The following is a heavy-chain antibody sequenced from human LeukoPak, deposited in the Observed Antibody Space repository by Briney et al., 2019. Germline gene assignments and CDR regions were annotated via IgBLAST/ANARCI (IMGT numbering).Heavy chain of an antibody. CDR3: ARDHPMSGSYYGRSFSYYFDY. Sequence: SGTLSLTCAVSGGSISSSNWWSWVRQPPGKGLEWIGEIYHSGSTNYNPSLKSRVTISVDKSKNQFSLKLSSVTAADTAVYYCARDHPMSGSYYGRSFSYYFDYWGQGTLVTVSS. CDR1: GGSISSSNW. CDR2: IYHSGST. D-gene: IGHD1-26*01. J-gene: IGHJ4*02. V-gene: IGHV4-4*02.